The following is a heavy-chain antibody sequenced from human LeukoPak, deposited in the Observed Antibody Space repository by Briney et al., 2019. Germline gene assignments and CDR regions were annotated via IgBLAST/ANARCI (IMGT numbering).Heavy chain of an antibody. CDR3: ARGRGYSYGYQRVAFDT. CDR2: IYYSGST. D-gene: IGHD5-18*01. J-gene: IGHJ3*02. V-gene: IGHV4-59*12. Sequence: SETLSLTCTVSGGSISSYYWSWIRQPPGKGLEWIGNIYYSGSTNYNPSLKSRVTISVDTSKNQFSLKLSSVTAADTAVYYCARGRGYSYGYQRVAFDTWGKGTMVTVSS. CDR1: GGSISSYY.